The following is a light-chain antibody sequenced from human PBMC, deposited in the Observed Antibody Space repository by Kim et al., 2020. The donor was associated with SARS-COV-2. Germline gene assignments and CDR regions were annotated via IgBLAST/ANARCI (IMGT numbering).Light chain of an antibody. CDR1: QSISSY. Sequence: SASVGDSVTITCRARQSISSYLNWYQQKPGKAPKLLIYAASSLQSGVPSRFSGSGSGTDFTLTISSLQPEDFATYYCQQSYSTPLTFGGGTKLEI. J-gene: IGKJ4*01. CDR3: QQSYSTPLT. V-gene: IGKV1-39*01. CDR2: AAS.